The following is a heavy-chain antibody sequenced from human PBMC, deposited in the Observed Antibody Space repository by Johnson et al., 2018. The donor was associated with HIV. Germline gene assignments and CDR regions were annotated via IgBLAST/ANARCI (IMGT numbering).Heavy chain of an antibody. CDR1: GFTFSTYG. CDR2: IRYDGSNK. J-gene: IGHJ3*01. Sequence: QVQLVESGGGVVQPGGSLRLSCAASGFTFSTYGMHWVRQAPGKGLEWVAFIRYDGSNKYYADSVKGRFTISRDNSKNTLYLQMNSLRAEDTAMYYCAKDRFMFLENPVDGFDVWGEGTMVTVSS. CDR3: AKDRFMFLENPVDGFDV. V-gene: IGHV3-30*02. D-gene: IGHD3-3*01.